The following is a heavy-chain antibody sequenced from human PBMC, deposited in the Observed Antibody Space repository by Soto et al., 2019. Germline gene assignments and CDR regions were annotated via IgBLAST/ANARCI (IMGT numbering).Heavy chain of an antibody. J-gene: IGHJ5*02. D-gene: IGHD2-2*01. CDR1: GFAFGAYA. CDR3: AKDPVPQLLHSWWFDL. CDR2: ISGAGGNT. Sequence: EVQLLESGGGLVQPGGSLRLSGAASGFAFGAYAMTWVRQAPGKGLEWVSVISGAGGNTYYADSVKGRFTVSRDNSKKMLQMEMNSLRVEDTAIYYCAKDPVPQLLHSWWFDLWGQGTRVTVSS. V-gene: IGHV3-23*01.